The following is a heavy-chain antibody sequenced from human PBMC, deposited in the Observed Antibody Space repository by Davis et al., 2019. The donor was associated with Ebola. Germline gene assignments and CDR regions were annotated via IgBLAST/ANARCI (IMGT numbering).Heavy chain of an antibody. J-gene: IGHJ4*02. CDR1: VITFSSYA. CDR3: ARDIFG. CDR2: IKQDGSEK. Sequence: GGSLRLSCADSVITFSSYAMTWVRQAPGKGLEWVANIKQDGSEKYYVDSVKGRFTISRDNAKNSLYLQMNSLRAEDTAVYYCARDIFGWGQGTLVTVSS. D-gene: IGHD3-3*02. V-gene: IGHV3-7*01.